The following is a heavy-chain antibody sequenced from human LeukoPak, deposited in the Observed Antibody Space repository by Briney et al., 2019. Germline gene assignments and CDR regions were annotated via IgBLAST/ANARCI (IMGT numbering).Heavy chain of an antibody. J-gene: IGHJ4*02. Sequence: SETLSLTCTVSGGSISRYFWSWIRQPPGEGLEWIGYIYYTGTTNYNPSLKKRVTMSVDTSKNQFSLKLSSVTTADTAVYYCARTGIWSGYYTFDYWGQGSLVTVSS. D-gene: IGHD3-3*01. V-gene: IGHV4-59*01. CDR2: IYYTGTT. CDR3: ARTGIWSGYYTFDY. CDR1: GGSISRYF.